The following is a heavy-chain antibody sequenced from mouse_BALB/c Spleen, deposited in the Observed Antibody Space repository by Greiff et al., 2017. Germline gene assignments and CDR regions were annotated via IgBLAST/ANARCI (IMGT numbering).Heavy chain of an antibody. CDR3: ASNYDGPAWFAY. J-gene: IGHJ3*01. CDR1: GYAFTNYL. Sequence: QVQLQQSGAELVRPGTSVKVSCKASGYAFTNYLIEWVKQRPGQGLEWIGVINPGSGGTNYNEKFKGKATLTADKSSSTAYMQLSSLTSDDSAVYFCASNYDGPAWFAYWGQGTLVTVSA. CDR2: INPGSGGT. V-gene: IGHV1-54*01. D-gene: IGHD1-2*01.